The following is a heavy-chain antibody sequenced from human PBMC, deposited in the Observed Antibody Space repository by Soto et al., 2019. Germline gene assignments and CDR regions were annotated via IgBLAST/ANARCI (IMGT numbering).Heavy chain of an antibody. D-gene: IGHD3-10*01. CDR3: TTGRLYGSGSYARVDAFDI. CDR2: IKSKTDGGTT. J-gene: IGHJ3*02. Sequence: GESLKISCAASGFTFSNAWMSWVRQAPGKGLEWVGRIKSKTDGGTTDYAAPVKGRFTISRDDSKNTLDLQMNSLKTEDAAVYYCTTGRLYGSGSYARVDAFDIWGQGTMVTVSS. V-gene: IGHV3-15*01. CDR1: GFTFSNAW.